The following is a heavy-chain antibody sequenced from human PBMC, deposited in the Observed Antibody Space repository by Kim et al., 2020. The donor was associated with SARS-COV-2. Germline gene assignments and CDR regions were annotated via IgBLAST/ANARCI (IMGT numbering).Heavy chain of an antibody. V-gene: IGHV4-59*13. Sequence: SETLSLTCTVSGGSISSYYWSWIRQPPGKGLEWIGYIYYSGSTNYNPSLKSRVTISVDTSKNQFSLKLSSVTAADTAVYYCARVRYDSSGYYDSKRDYYYYYGMDVWGQGTTVTVSS. J-gene: IGHJ6*02. CDR3: ARVRYDSSGYYDSKRDYYYYYGMDV. CDR1: GGSISSYY. D-gene: IGHD3-22*01. CDR2: IYYSGST.